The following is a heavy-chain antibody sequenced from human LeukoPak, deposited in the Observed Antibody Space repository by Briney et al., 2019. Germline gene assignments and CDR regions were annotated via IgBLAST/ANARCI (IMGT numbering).Heavy chain of an antibody. CDR1: GFTFSSYS. D-gene: IGHD6-19*01. CDR2: ISSSSSYI. V-gene: IGHV3-21*01. Sequence: PGGSLRLSCAASGFTFSSYSMNWVRQAPGKGLEWVSSISSSSSYIYYADSVKGRFTISRDNAKNSLYLQMNSLRAEDTAVYYCASLSSGWYPPYYYGMDAWGQGTTVTVSS. CDR3: ASLSSGWYPPYYYGMDA. J-gene: IGHJ6*02.